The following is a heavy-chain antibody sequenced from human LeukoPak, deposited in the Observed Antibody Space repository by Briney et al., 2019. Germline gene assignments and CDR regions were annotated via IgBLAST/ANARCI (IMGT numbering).Heavy chain of an antibody. V-gene: IGHV3-7*01. CDR1: GFTFSGYW. Sequence: HSGGSLRLSCAAAGFTFSGYWMTWVRQAPGKGLEWVANIKQDGSVKYYVDSVKGRFTISRDNAKNSLYLQMNSLRAEDTAVYYCASPGSVGDTGMPDYWGQGTLVTVSS. D-gene: IGHD5-18*01. CDR3: ASPGSVGDTGMPDY. CDR2: IKQDGSVK. J-gene: IGHJ4*02.